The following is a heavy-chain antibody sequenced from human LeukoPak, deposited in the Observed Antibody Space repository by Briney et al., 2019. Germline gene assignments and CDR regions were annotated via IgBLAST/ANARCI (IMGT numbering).Heavy chain of an antibody. V-gene: IGHV1-18*01. CDR3: ATGGTYSSFDH. Sequence: PVASVKVSCKTSGYTFTSYGISWVRQAPGQGLEWMAWINPSNGNTKDARNLQGRVTMTTDTSTSTAYMELRNLRSSDTAVYYCATGGTYSSFDHWGQGTLVTVSS. J-gene: IGHJ4*02. D-gene: IGHD4-11*01. CDR2: INPSNGNT. CDR1: GYTFTSYG.